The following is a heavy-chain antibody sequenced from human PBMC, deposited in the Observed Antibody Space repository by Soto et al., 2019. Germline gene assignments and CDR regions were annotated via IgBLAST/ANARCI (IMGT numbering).Heavy chain of an antibody. V-gene: IGHV3-30*18. CDR3: AKDQRYCRSTSCIYYYYGMDV. Sequence: GGSLRLSCAASGFTFSSYGMHWVRQAPGKGLEWVAVISYDGSNKYYADSVKGRFTISRDNSKNTLYLQMNSLRAEDTAVYYCAKDQRYCRSTSCIYYYYGMDVWGQGTTVTVSS. D-gene: IGHD2-2*01. CDR1: GFTFSSYG. J-gene: IGHJ6*02. CDR2: ISYDGSNK.